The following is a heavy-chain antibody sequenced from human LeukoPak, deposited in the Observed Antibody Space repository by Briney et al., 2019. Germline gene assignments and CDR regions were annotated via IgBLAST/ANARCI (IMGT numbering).Heavy chain of an antibody. D-gene: IGHD2-2*01. J-gene: IGHJ6*02. CDR2: ISGSGDHT. CDR3: AKVSRYCSSTSCPHYYYYGMDV. Sequence: GGSLRLSCTASRFTFSSYALSWVRQAPGKGLEWVSAISGSGDHTYYADSVKGRFTISRDNSKNTLYLQMNSLRAEDTAVYYCAKVSRYCSSTSCPHYYYYGMDVWGQGTTVTVSS. CDR1: RFTFSSYA. V-gene: IGHV3-23*01.